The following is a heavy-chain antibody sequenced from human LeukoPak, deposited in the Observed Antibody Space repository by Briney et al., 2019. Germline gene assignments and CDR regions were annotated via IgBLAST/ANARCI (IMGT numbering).Heavy chain of an antibody. Sequence: ASVKVSCKTSGYTFTGYYIQWLRQAPGQGLEWMGWISPDSGATKYAQKFQGRVTVTRDTSISTAYMELSRLRSDDTAVYYCARDPGSGYYSNNFDYWGQGTLVTVSS. V-gene: IGHV1-2*02. CDR2: ISPDSGAT. CDR3: ARDPGSGYYSNNFDY. CDR1: GYTFTGYY. J-gene: IGHJ4*02. D-gene: IGHD3-22*01.